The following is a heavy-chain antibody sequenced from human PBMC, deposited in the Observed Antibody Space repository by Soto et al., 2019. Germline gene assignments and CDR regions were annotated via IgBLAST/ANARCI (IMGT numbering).Heavy chain of an antibody. J-gene: IGHJ4*02. CDR3: ARGPETSDF. Sequence: QVQLVQSGPEVKKPGASVKVSCKTSGYIFTTYSIAWVRQAPGQGLEWMGWINTYNGNTHYTQKFQDRVTVTADTSTATAYMELSSLAADDTAVYCCARGPETSDFWGQGPLITVSS. D-gene: IGHD2-2*01. CDR1: GYIFTTYS. V-gene: IGHV1-18*01. CDR2: INTYNGNT.